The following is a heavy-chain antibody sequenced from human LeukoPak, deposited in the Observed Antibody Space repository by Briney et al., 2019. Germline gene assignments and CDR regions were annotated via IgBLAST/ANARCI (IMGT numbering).Heavy chain of an antibody. J-gene: IGHJ6*03. Sequence: ASVKVSCKASGFNFIGYYMHWVRQAPGQGLEWIGWINPNSGDTNYAQKFQGWVTMTRDTSISTAYMQLSRLRSDDTAMYYCARGYGGLHYYFYNMDVWGRGTTVTVSS. CDR3: ARGYGGLHYYFYNMDV. V-gene: IGHV1-2*04. CDR1: GFNFIGYY. D-gene: IGHD4-23*01. CDR2: INPNSGDT.